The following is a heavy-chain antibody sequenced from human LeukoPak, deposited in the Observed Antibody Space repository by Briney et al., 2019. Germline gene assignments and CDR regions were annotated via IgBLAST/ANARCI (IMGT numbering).Heavy chain of an antibody. CDR3: ARGYSGYDPFDY. D-gene: IGHD5-12*01. CDR2: INHSGST. CDR1: GGSFSGYY. Sequence: KASETLSLTCAVYGGSFSGYYWSWIRQPPGKGLEWIGEINHSGSTNYNPSLKSRVTISVDTSKNQLSLKLSSVTAADTAVYYCARGYSGYDPFDYWGQGTLVTVSS. J-gene: IGHJ4*02. V-gene: IGHV4-34*01.